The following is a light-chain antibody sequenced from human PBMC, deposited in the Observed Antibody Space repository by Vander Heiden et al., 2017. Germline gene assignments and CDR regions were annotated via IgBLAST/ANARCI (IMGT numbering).Light chain of an antibody. CDR2: EVT. CDR1: SRDIGAYHL. V-gene: IGLV2-23*02. Sequence: QSALTQSASASGSPGQSVTVSCPGTSRDIGAYHLVSWYQQYPGKAPRGSLYEVTLRPSGVSSRISGSKSDTNASLTISGLRAEDEADDYCCSYAGNKTLVFGGGTKLTVL. CDR3: CSYAGNKTLV. J-gene: IGLJ2*01.